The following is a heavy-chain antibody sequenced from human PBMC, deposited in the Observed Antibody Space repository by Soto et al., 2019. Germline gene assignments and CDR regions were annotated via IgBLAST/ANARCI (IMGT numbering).Heavy chain of an antibody. J-gene: IGHJ4*02. Sequence: SVKVSCKASGGTFSSYTISWVRQAPGQGLEWMGRIIPILGITNYAQKFQGRVTITADKSTSTAYMELSSLRSEDTAVYYCASESYGGEFDYWGQGTLVTVSS. D-gene: IGHD4-17*01. CDR2: IIPILGIT. CDR3: ASESYGGEFDY. CDR1: GGTFSSYT. V-gene: IGHV1-69*02.